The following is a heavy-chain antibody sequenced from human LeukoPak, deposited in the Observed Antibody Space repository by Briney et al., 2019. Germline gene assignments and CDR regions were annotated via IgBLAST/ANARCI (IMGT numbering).Heavy chain of an antibody. CDR1: GHTFTSYG. CDR3: ARDIVVVPAFERWFDP. D-gene: IGHD2-2*01. J-gene: IGHJ5*02. Sequence: ASVKVSCKASGHTFTSYGISWVRQAPGQGLEWMGWISAYNGNTNYAQKLQGRVTMTTDTSTSTAYMELRSLRSDDTAVYYCARDIVVVPAFERWFDPWGQGTLVTVSS. CDR2: ISAYNGNT. V-gene: IGHV1-18*01.